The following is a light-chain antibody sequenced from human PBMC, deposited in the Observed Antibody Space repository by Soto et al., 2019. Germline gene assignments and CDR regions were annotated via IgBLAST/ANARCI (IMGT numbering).Light chain of an antibody. V-gene: IGLV2-14*02. CDR3: CSYTSSSTI. CDR2: EGS. CDR1: SSDVGSYNL. Sequence: QSVLTQPASVSGSPGQSITISCTGTSSDVGSYNLVSWYQQHPGKAPKLMIYEGSKRPSGVSNRFSGSKSGNTASLTISGLQAEDEADYYCCSYTSSSTIFGTGTKVTVL. J-gene: IGLJ1*01.